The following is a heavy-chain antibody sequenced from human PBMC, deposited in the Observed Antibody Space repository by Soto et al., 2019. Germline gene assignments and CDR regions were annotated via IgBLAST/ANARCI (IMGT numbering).Heavy chain of an antibody. V-gene: IGHV3-7*01. J-gene: IGHJ6*02. CDR2: IKQDGSEQ. CDR3: TRNFGGLDV. D-gene: IGHD3-16*01. Sequence: GESLKISCAASGFSLINYWMTWVRQTPGRGLEWVANIKQDGSEQYYGNSVKGRFSISRDNAKNSVSLQMNSLRTEDTAIYYCTRNFGGLDVWGQGTPVTVSS. CDR1: GFSLINYW.